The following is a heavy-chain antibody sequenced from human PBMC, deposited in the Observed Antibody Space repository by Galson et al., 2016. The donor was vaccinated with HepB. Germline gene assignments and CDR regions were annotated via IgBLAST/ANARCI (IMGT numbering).Heavy chain of an antibody. Sequence: SLRLSCAASGFTVSSNYMSWVRQAPGKGLEWVSIMYSGGSPFYADSVKGRFTISRDNAKNSLYLQMNSLRAEDTAAYYCASYPGYFPGNWGQGTRVTVSS. J-gene: IGHJ4*02. CDR1: GFTVSSNY. V-gene: IGHV3-66*01. D-gene: IGHD3-9*01. CDR3: ASYPGYFPGN. CDR2: MYSGGSP.